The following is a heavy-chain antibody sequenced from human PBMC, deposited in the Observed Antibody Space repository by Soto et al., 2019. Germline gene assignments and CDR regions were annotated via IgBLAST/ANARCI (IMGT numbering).Heavy chain of an antibody. D-gene: IGHD3-3*01. CDR1: GFTFSSYA. J-gene: IGHJ6*02. CDR2: ISGSGGST. Sequence: PGGSLRLSCAASGFTFSSYAMSWVRQAPGKGLEWVSAISGSGGSTYYADSVKGRFTISRDNSKNTLYLQMNSLRAEDTAVYYCAGNYDFWSGYFQRYYYYYYGMDVWGQGTTVTVSS. CDR3: AGNYDFWSGYFQRYYYYYYGMDV. V-gene: IGHV3-23*01.